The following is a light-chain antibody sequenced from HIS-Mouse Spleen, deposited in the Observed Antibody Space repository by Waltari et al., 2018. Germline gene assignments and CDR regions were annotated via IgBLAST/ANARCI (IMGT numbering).Light chain of an antibody. Sequence: QSALTQPASVSGSPGQSITISCTGTSSDVGSYNLVSWYQQHPGKAPKLMIYEGSKRPAGVSNRFSGSKSGNTASLTISVLRAEDEADYYCCSYAGSSTLVFGGGTKLTVL. CDR1: SSDVGSYNL. CDR3: CSYAGSSTLV. V-gene: IGLV2-23*01. CDR2: EGS. J-gene: IGLJ2*01.